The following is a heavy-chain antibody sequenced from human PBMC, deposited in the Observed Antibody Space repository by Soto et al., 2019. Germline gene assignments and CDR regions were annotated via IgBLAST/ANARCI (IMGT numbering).Heavy chain of an antibody. CDR2: LSFDGHHK. J-gene: IGHJ4*02. CDR1: GFTFSSHG. Sequence: PGGSLRLSCSASGFTFSSHGMHWIRQAPGKGLEWVAVLSFDGHHKYFADSVKGRFTISRDNSRSTLYLHMNSLRVEDTAVYYFAKGRRPDHLDSSGLDHWRERALVTVSS. CDR3: AKGRRPDHLDSSGLDH. D-gene: IGHD3-22*01. V-gene: IGHV3-30*18.